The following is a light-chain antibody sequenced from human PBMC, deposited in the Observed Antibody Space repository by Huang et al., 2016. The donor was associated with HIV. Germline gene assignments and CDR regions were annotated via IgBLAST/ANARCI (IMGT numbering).Light chain of an antibody. CDR3: QKYNSDPLT. CDR2: AAS. Sequence: DIHMTQSPSSLSASVVDRVTITFRASQGISNYLAWYQQKPGKVPKLLIYAASTLQSGLPARFSGSGSGTDFTLTISSLQPEDVATYYCQKYNSDPLTFGGGTNVEIK. V-gene: IGKV1-27*01. CDR1: QGISNY. J-gene: IGKJ4*01.